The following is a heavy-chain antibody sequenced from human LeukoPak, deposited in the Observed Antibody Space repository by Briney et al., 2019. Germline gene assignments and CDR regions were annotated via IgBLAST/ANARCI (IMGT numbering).Heavy chain of an antibody. CDR1: GGSISSGGGYY. CDR2: IYTSGST. D-gene: IGHD3-10*01. J-gene: IGHJ5*02. V-gene: IGHV4-61*02. CDR3: ASSPRLLWFGELAP. Sequence: SETPSLTCTVSGGSISSGGGYYWSWIRQPAGKGLEWIGRIYTSGSTNYNPSLKSRVTISVDTSKNQFSLKLSSVTAADTAVYYCASSPRLLWFGELAPWGQGTLVTVSS.